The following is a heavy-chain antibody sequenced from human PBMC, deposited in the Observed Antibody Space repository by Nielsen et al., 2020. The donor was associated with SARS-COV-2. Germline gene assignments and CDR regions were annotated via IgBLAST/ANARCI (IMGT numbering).Heavy chain of an antibody. CDR3: ARDRDYGDYFFHAFDI. CDR2: IIPIFGTA. J-gene: IGHJ3*02. Sequence: SVKVSCKASGGTFSSYAISWVRQAPGQGLEWMGGIIPIFGTANYAQKFQGRVTITADESTSTAYMELSSLRSDDTAVYYCARDRDYGDYFFHAFDIWGQGTMVTVSS. V-gene: IGHV1-69*13. CDR1: GGTFSSYA. D-gene: IGHD4-17*01.